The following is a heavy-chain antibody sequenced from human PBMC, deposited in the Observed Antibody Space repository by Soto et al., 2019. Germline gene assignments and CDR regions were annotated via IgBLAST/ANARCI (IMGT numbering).Heavy chain of an antibody. J-gene: IGHJ6*02. CDR2: IYYSGST. CDR1: GGSISSGDYY. V-gene: IGHV4-30-4*01. CDR3: ARDRLLWFGELLSTSPYYYYYGMDV. D-gene: IGHD3-10*01. Sequence: PSETLSLTCTVSGGSISSGDYYWSWIRKPPGKGLEWIGYIYYSGSTYYNPSLKSRVTISVDTSKNQFSLKLSSVTAADTAVYYCARDRLLWFGELLSTSPYYYYYGMDVWGQGTTVTVSS.